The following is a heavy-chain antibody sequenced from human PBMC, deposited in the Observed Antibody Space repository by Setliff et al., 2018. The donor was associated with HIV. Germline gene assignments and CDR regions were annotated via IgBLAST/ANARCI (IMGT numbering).Heavy chain of an antibody. Sequence: SETLSLTCSVSGGSIDNNKYYWTWIRQPPGKGLEWTGSIYHSGYTYSNPSLKSRVTISVDTSKNQFSLKLNSVTAADTAVYYCARRGTHGAFDIWGQGTMVTVSS. D-gene: IGHD3-10*01. V-gene: IGHV4-39*01. CDR2: IYHSGYT. CDR3: ARRGTHGAFDI. J-gene: IGHJ3*02. CDR1: GGSIDNNKYY.